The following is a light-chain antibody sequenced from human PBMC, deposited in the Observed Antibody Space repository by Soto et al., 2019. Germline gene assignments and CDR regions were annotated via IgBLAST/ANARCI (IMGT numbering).Light chain of an antibody. V-gene: IGLV1-40*01. Sequence: QSVLTQPPSVSGAPGQRVTISCTGSSSNIGTGYDVHWYQQLPGTAPNLLIYGNNNRPSGVPDRFSGSKSGTSASLAITGLQAEDEADYYCQSYDRSLSASVFGGGTKLTVL. CDR2: GNN. J-gene: IGLJ2*01. CDR1: SSNIGTGYD. CDR3: QSYDRSLSASV.